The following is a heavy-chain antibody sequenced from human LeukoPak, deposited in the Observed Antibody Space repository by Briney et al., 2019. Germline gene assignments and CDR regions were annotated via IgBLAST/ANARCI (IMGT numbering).Heavy chain of an antibody. V-gene: IGHV3-7*01. CDR2: IKQDGSEK. Sequence: GGSLRLSCAASGFTVSSNYMSWVRQAPGKGLEWVANIKQDGSEKYYLDSVKGRFTISRDNAKNSLYLQMNSLTVEDTAVYYCARLESSGWYRFDYWGQGTLVTVSS. J-gene: IGHJ4*02. CDR1: GFTVSSNY. CDR3: ARLESSGWYRFDY. D-gene: IGHD6-19*01.